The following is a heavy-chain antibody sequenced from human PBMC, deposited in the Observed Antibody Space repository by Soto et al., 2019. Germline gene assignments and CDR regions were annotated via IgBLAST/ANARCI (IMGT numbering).Heavy chain of an antibody. CDR3: ARKRQYSSTYYYYYYGMDV. V-gene: IGHV1-8*01. J-gene: IGHJ6*02. CDR1: GYTFTSYD. D-gene: IGHD6-13*01. CDR2: MNPNSGNT. Sequence: ASVKVSCKASGYTFTSYDINWVRQATGQGLEWMGWMNPNSGNTGYAQKFQGRVTMTRNTSISAAYMELSSLRSEDTAVYYCARKRQYSSTYYYYYYGMDVWGQGTTVTVSS.